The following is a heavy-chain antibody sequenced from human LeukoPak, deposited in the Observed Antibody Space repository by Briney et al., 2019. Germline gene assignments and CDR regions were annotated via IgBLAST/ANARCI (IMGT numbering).Heavy chain of an antibody. D-gene: IGHD4-11*01. CDR1: GGSISSGGYY. CDR2: IYHSGST. J-gene: IGHJ4*02. Sequence: SETLSLTCTVSGGSISSGGYYWSWIRQPPGKGLEWIGYIYHSGSTYYNPSLKSRVTISVDRSKNQFSLKLSSVTAADTAVYYCARAGGMTTVTPFDYWGQGTLVTVSS. CDR3: ARAGGMTTVTPFDY. V-gene: IGHV4-30-2*01.